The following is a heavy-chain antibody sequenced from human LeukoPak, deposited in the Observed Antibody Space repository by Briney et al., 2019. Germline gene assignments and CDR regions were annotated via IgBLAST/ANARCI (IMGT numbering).Heavy chain of an antibody. CDR2: IYTSGSI. CDR3: ARDDCSGGSCYSH. D-gene: IGHD2-15*01. CDR1: GGSISSGSYY. Sequence: SETLSLTCTVSGGSISSGSYYWSWIRQPAGKGLEWIGRIYTSGSINYNPSLKSRVTISVDTSKNQFSLKLSSVTAADTAVYYCARDDCSGGSCYSHWGQGTLVTVSS. V-gene: IGHV4-61*02. J-gene: IGHJ4*02.